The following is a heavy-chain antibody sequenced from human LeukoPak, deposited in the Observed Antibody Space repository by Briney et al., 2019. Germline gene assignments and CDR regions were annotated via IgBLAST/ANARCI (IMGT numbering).Heavy chain of an antibody. CDR3: ACTIAARSALIDAFDI. CDR2: IYYSGST. V-gene: IGHV4-39*01. CDR1: GGSISSSSYY. J-gene: IGHJ3*02. D-gene: IGHD6-6*01. Sequence: SETLSLTCTVSGGSISSSSYYWGWIRQPPGKGLEWIGSIYYSGSTYYNPSLKSRVTISVDTSKNQFSLKLSSVTAADAAVYYCACTIAARSALIDAFDIWGQGTMVTVSS.